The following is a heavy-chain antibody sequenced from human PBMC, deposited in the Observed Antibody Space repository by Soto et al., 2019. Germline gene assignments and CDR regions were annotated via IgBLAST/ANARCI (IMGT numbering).Heavy chain of an antibody. CDR1: GGAISRGGYY. Sequence: QVQLQESGPGPVKPSQTLSLTCTVSGGAISRGGYYWSWIRPHPGKGLEWMGDSYYSGSTYYNPSLKSRVTISIDTSKNQFSLKLSSVTAADTAVYYCARVGCYDGSGYTAFVIWGQGTMVTVSS. J-gene: IGHJ3*02. CDR2: SYYSGST. CDR3: ARVGCYDGSGYTAFVI. V-gene: IGHV4-31*03. D-gene: IGHD3-22*01.